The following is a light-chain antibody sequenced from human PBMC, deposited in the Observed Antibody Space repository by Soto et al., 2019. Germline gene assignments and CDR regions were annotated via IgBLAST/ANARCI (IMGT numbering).Light chain of an antibody. CDR1: QSVSSY. J-gene: IGKJ1*01. Sequence: EIVLTQSPATLSLSPGERATLSCRASQSVSSYLAWYQQKPGQAPRLLIYDASNRATGIPARFSGSGSGTDFTLTISSLVPEDFAVYYCQQRSNWLLTFGQGTKVDIK. CDR2: DAS. V-gene: IGKV3-11*01. CDR3: QQRSNWLLT.